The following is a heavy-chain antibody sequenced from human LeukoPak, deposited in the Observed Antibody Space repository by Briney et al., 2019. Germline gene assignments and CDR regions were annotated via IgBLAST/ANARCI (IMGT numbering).Heavy chain of an antibody. CDR1: GGSISSGGYY. CDR3: ARSSSWSLGWFDP. V-gene: IGHV4-31*03. J-gene: IGHJ5*02. D-gene: IGHD6-13*01. Sequence: PSETLSLTCTVSGGSISSGGYYWSWIRQHPGKGLEWIGYIYYSGSTYYNPSLKSRVTISVDTSKNQFSLKLSSVTAADTAVYYCARSSSWSLGWFDPWGQGTLVTVSS. CDR2: IYYSGST.